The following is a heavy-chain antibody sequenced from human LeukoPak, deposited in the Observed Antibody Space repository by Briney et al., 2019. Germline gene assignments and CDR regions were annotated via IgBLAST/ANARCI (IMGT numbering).Heavy chain of an antibody. CDR2: IYTNGWT. D-gene: IGHD6-19*01. CDR3: ARGSGGNSCDP. Sequence: PSQTLSLTCTLSGGSIHSDLYYWARIRQPAGKRLEWIGRIYTNGWTDYNPSLKSRVTISVDTSKNQFSLKLSFVPAADTAFYYCARGSGGNSCDPWGQGTLVTVSS. J-gene: IGHJ5*02. V-gene: IGHV4-61*02. CDR1: GGSIHSDLYY.